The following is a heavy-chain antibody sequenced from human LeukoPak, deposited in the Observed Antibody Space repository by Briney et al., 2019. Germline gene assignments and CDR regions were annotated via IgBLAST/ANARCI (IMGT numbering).Heavy chain of an antibody. CDR3: ASGADKRLGYYYYMDV. CDR2: IITVYGTP. V-gene: IGHV1-69*01. J-gene: IGHJ6*03. D-gene: IGHD2-15*01. CDR1: GDTLNLFA. Sequence: ASVKVSCKASGDTLNLFAISWVRQAPGQGLEWMGGIITVYGTPNYAQKFQGRVTITADESTNTVFMDLSSLGSEDTAVYYCASGADKRLGYYYYMDVWGKGTTVTVSS.